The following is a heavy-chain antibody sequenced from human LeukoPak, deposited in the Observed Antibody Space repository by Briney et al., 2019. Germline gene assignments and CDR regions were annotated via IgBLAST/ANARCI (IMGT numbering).Heavy chain of an antibody. J-gene: IGHJ4*02. CDR1: GFTFSSYA. V-gene: IGHV3-30*04. CDR2: ISYDGSNK. Sequence: GRSLRLSCAASGFTFSSYAMHWVRQAPGKGLEWVAVISYDGSNKYYADSVKGRFTISRDNSKNTLYLQMNSLRAEDTAVYYCARDLYCSSTSCSITMVRGVITIPPLGYRGQGTLVTVSS. D-gene: IGHD3-10*01. CDR3: ARDLYCSSTSCSITMVRGVITIPPLGY.